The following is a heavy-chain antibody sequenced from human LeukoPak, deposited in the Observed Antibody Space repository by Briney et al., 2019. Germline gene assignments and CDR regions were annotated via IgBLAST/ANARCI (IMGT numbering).Heavy chain of an antibody. J-gene: IGHJ1*01. CDR2: ISYDGSNK. Sequence: GGSLRLSCAASGFTFSSYAMHWVRQAPGKGLEWVAVISYDGSNKYYADSVKGRFTISRDNSKNTLYLQMNSLRAEDTAVYYWARGSGYFQHWGQGTLVTVSS. V-gene: IGHV3-30-3*01. CDR1: GFTFSSYA. CDR3: ARGSGYFQH.